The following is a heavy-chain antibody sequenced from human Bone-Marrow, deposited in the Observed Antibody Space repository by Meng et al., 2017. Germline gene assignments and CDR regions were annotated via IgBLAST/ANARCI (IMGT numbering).Heavy chain of an antibody. CDR2: IDCNNGGA. V-gene: IGHV1-2*06. J-gene: IGHJ4*02. CDR1: GYTFTGYY. CDR3: ARDAGRAAGPR. Sequence: QMQLVQSGAEGKPPGASVRVSCKASGYTFTGYYIHWVRQAPGQGLEWLGRIDCNNGGAIYAQKFQDRVTMTRDTSITTAYMDLSRLTSDDTAVYYCARDAGRAAGPRWGQGTLVTVSS. D-gene: IGHD6-13*01.